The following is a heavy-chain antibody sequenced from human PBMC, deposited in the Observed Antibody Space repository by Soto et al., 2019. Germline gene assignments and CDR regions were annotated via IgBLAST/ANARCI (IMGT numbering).Heavy chain of an antibody. CDR3: ASDLVVVPAAFYGMDV. D-gene: IGHD2-2*01. Sequence: SVKVSCKASGGTFSSYAISWVRQAPGQGLEWMGGIIPIFGTANYAQKFQGRVTITADESTSTAYMELSSLRSEDTAVYYCASDLVVVPAAFYGMDVWGQGTTVTVSS. V-gene: IGHV1-69*13. J-gene: IGHJ6*02. CDR2: IIPIFGTA. CDR1: GGTFSSYA.